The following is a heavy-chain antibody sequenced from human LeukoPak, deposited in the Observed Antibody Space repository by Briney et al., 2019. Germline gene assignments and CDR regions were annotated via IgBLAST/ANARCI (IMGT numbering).Heavy chain of an antibody. Sequence: GGSLRLSCAASGFPFSRYTMNWVRQAPGKGLEWVSYISISSSTIYYADSVKGRFTISRDNDKNSLYLQMNSLSDEDTAVYYCAGGDATCDYWGQGTLVTVSS. V-gene: IGHV3-48*02. CDR1: GFPFSRYT. CDR3: AGGDATCDY. CDR2: ISISSSTI. J-gene: IGHJ4*02. D-gene: IGHD3-16*01.